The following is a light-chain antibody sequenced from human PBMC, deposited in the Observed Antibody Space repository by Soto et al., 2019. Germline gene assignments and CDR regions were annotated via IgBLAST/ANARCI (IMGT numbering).Light chain of an antibody. V-gene: IGLV1-44*01. J-gene: IGLJ1*01. Sequence: QSVLTQPPSASGTPGQRVTISCSGSSSKNGSNSVNWYQQVPGTAPKILIYSNSQRPSGVPDRFSGSKSGTSASLAISGLQSEDEADYYCGVWDDSVNVRYLFGTGTKVTVL. CDR3: GVWDDSVNVRYL. CDR1: SSKNGSNS. CDR2: SNS.